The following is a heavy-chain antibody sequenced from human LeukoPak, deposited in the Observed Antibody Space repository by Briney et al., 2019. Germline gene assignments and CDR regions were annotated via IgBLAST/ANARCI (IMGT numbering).Heavy chain of an antibody. V-gene: IGHV3-30*02. J-gene: IGHJ6*03. CDR2: IRYDGSNK. Sequence: PGGSLRLSCAPSGFTFNSYGMRWVRQAPGKGLEWVAFIRYDGSNKNYADSVKGRFTTSRDNSKNTLYLQMNSPRAEDTAVYYCAKAVGIAVAYYYYMDVWGKGTTVTVSS. D-gene: IGHD6-19*01. CDR1: GFTFNSYG. CDR3: AKAVGIAVAYYYYMDV.